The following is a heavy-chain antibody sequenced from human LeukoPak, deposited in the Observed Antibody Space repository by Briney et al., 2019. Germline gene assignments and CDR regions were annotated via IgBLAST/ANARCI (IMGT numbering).Heavy chain of an antibody. Sequence: GSLRLSCAASGFTFSTYAMHWVRQAPGKGLEYVSAISSNGGSTYYANSVKGRFTISRDNSKNTLYLQMISLRAEDTAVYYCARDPPHVSWLFDYWGQGTLVTVSS. D-gene: IGHD3-16*01. CDR1: GFTFSTYA. CDR2: ISSNGGST. CDR3: ARDPPHVSWLFDY. V-gene: IGHV3-64*01. J-gene: IGHJ4*02.